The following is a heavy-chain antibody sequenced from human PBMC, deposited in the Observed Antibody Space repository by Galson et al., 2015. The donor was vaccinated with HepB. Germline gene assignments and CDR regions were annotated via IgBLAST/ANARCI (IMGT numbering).Heavy chain of an antibody. CDR3: TTRGWSGSLYGVDV. V-gene: IGHV1-2*02. CDR1: GYSFTGYY. D-gene: IGHD3-3*01. CDR2: INPNRGGT. J-gene: IGHJ6*02. Sequence: SVKVSCKASGYSFTGYYMHWVRQAPGQGLEWMGWINPNRGGTNYAQKFQGRVTITRDTSISTAYMELSSLRSDDTAVYYCTTRGWSGSLYGVDVWGQGTTVTVSS.